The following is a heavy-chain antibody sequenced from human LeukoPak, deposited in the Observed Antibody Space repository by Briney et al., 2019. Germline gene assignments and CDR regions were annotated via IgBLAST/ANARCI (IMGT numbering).Heavy chain of an antibody. CDR2: IKQDGSEK. Sequence: PGGSLRLSCAASGFSFSSYWMSWVRQAPGKGLEWVANIKQDGSEKYYVDSVKGRFTISRDNAKNSLYLQVNSLRAGDTAVYYCARVVGSGWYRNYFDYWGQGTLVTVSS. V-gene: IGHV3-7*01. D-gene: IGHD6-19*01. CDR3: ARVVGSGWYRNYFDY. CDR1: GFSFSSYW. J-gene: IGHJ4*02.